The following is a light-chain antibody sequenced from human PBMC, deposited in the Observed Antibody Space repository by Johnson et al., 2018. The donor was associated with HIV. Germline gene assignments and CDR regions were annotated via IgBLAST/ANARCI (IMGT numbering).Light chain of an antibody. CDR2: TYD. J-gene: IGLJ1*01. CDR3: AAWDDTLHSYV. Sequence: QSVLTQPPSVSAAPGQKVTISCSASSSNIVNIYISWYRHLPGTAPKLLIYTYDQRPSGVPDRFSGSKSGTSASLAISGLQAEDEADYYCAAWDDTLHSYVFGTGTKVTVL. CDR1: SSNIVNIY. V-gene: IGLV1-44*01.